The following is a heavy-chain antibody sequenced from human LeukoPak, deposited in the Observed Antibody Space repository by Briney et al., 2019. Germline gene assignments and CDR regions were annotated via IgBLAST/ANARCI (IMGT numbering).Heavy chain of an antibody. CDR3: ARGPRPITMVRFHAFDI. Sequence: GASVKVSCKASGGTFSSYAISWVRQAPGQGLEWMGGIIPIFGTANYAQKFQGRVTITADESTSTAYMELSSLRSEDTAVYYCARGPRPITMVRFHAFDIWGQGTMVTVSS. D-gene: IGHD3-10*01. J-gene: IGHJ3*02. CDR1: GGTFSSYA. CDR2: IIPIFGTA. V-gene: IGHV1-69*13.